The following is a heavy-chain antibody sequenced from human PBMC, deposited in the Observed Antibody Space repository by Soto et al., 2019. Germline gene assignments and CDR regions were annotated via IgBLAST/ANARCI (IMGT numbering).Heavy chain of an antibody. CDR1: GFTVSSNS. V-gene: IGHV3-53*01. J-gene: IGHJ5*02. D-gene: IGHD2-15*01. Sequence: EMQLVQSGGGLIQPGESLRLSCAVSGFTVSSNSITWVRQAPGQGLEWVSVLHSDVSTYYVDSVKGRFVISRDNSKNTVYLQMNSLRAEDTAIYYCARELGGSWYNWFDPWGQGTLVTVSS. CDR2: LHSDVST. CDR3: ARELGGSWYNWFDP.